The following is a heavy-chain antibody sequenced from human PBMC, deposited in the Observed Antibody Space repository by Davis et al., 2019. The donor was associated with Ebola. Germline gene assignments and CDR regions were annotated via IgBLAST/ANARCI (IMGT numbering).Heavy chain of an antibody. J-gene: IGHJ4*02. D-gene: IGHD6-19*01. CDR1: GFTFSGSA. CDR3: ARHWSSGWYYFDY. Sequence: GGSLRLSCAASGFTFSGSAMHWVRQASGKGLEWVGRIRSKANSYATAYAASVKGRFTISRDDSKSIAYLQWSSLKASDTAMYYCARHWSSGWYYFDYWGQGTLVTVSS. V-gene: IGHV3-73*01. CDR2: IRSKANSYAT.